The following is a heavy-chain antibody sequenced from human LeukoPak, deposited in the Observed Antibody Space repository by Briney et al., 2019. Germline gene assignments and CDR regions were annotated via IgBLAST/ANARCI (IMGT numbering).Heavy chain of an antibody. CDR1: GFTFSGSA. CDR3: TRPPYSDSSGYYSS. Sequence: GGSLRLSCAASGFTFSGSAMPWVRQASGKGLEWVGRIRSKANSYATAYAASVKGRFTISRDDSKNTAYLQMNSLKTEDTAVYYCTRPPYSDSSGYYSSWGQGTLVTVSS. D-gene: IGHD3-22*01. J-gene: IGHJ5*02. V-gene: IGHV3-73*01. CDR2: IRSKANSYAT.